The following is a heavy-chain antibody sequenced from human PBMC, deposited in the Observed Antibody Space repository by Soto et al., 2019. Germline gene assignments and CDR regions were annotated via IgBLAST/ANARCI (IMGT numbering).Heavy chain of an antibody. Sequence: QITLNESGPTVVRPTEPLTLTCRFSGFSLTTSGVGVGWVRQSPGKAPEWLALIYWDDDKRYSESLKSRPTITKDTSKNQVVLTVANLDPTDTATYYCAHRVLRTVFGLVTTTAIYFDFWGQGTPVAVSS. J-gene: IGHJ4*02. V-gene: IGHV2-5*02. CDR1: GFSLTTSGVG. CDR3: AHRVLRTVFGLVTTTAIYFDF. D-gene: IGHD3-3*01. CDR2: IYWDDDK.